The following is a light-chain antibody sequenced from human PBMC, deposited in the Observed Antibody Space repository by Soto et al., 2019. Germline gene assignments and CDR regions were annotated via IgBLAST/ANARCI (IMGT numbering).Light chain of an antibody. J-gene: IGKJ1*01. V-gene: IGKV1-5*03. CDR3: QHYNSYSEA. Sequence: DIRMTQSPSTLSGSVGDRVTITCRASHTISIWLAWYQQKPGKAPKLLIYKASTLKSGVPSRFSGSGSGTEFTLTISSLQPDDFATYYCQHYNSYSEAFGQGTKVDIK. CDR1: HTISIW. CDR2: KAS.